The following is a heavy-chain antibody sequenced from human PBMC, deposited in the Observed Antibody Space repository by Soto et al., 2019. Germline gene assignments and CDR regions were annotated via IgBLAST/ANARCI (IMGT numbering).Heavy chain of an antibody. J-gene: IGHJ4*02. CDR3: ARVHSSAPFDY. D-gene: IGHD6-6*01. CDR1: GFTFSSYS. CDR2: ISSSSSYI. Sequence: GGSLRLSCAASGFTFSSYSMNWVRQAPGKGLEWVSSISSSSSYIYYADSVKGRFTISRDNAKTSLYLQMNSLRAEDTAVYYCARVHSSAPFDYWGQGTLVTVSS. V-gene: IGHV3-21*01.